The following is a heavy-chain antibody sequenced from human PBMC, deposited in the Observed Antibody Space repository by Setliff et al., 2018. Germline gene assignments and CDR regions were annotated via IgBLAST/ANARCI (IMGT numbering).Heavy chain of an antibody. CDR2: IYYSGST. CDR3: ARVTNWGLDLRFDP. CDR1: GDSISSYY. V-gene: IGHV4-59*01. Sequence: KTSETLSLTCTASGDSISSYYWSWIRQPPGKGLEWIGYIYYSGSTNYNPSLKSRVTMSVATFENHFSLKLNSLTAADTAVYYCARVTNWGLDLRFDPWGQGILVTVS. J-gene: IGHJ5*02. D-gene: IGHD7-27*01.